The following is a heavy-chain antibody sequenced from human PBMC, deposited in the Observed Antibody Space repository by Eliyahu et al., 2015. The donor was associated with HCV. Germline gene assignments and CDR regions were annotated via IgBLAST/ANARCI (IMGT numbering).Heavy chain of an antibody. CDR3: ARGTSPVPGTDY. D-gene: IGHD6-19*01. V-gene: IGHV3-7*01. CDR1: GFTFSNYW. CDR2: IKEDGSEK. Sequence: EVQLVESGGGLVQPGGSLRLSXAASGFTFSNYWMNWVRQAXGKGLEWVANIKEDGSEKYYGDSVKGRFAISRDNAKKSLYLQMNSLRAEDAAIYYCARGTSPVPGTDYWGQGTLVTVSS. J-gene: IGHJ4*02.